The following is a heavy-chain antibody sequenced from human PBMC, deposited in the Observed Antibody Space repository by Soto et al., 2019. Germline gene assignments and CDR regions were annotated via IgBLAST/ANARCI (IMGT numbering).Heavy chain of an antibody. CDR2: IGESGTPT. V-gene: IGHV3-23*01. J-gene: IGHJ6*02. Sequence: LGGSLRLSCEASGFTFSSYAMKWVRQAPGKGLEWVSLIGESGTPTYYADSVKGRFTISRDNSGNTLFLEMYSLRAEDTAVYYCARYIPGVRYYGMDVWGQGTTVTVSS. D-gene: IGHD2-2*01. CDR1: GFTFSSYA. CDR3: ARYIPGVRYYGMDV.